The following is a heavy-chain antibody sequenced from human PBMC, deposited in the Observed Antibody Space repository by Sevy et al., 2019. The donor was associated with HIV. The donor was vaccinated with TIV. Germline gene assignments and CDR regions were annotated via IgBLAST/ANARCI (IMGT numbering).Heavy chain of an antibody. Sequence: GGSLRLSCTASGFTFSSFSMSWVRQAPGKGLEWVALISHDGLNKHYVDSVKGRFTISRDNSKNTLYLQMNSLRLEDTPVYHCAKESVVAAAGPDYYYNGMDVWGQGTTVTVSS. V-gene: IGHV3-30*18. D-gene: IGHD6-13*01. CDR2: ISHDGLNK. CDR1: GFTFSSFS. J-gene: IGHJ6*02. CDR3: AKESVVAAAGPDYYYNGMDV.